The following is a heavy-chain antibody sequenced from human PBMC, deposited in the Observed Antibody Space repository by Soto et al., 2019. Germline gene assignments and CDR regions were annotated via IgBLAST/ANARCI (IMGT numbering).Heavy chain of an antibody. V-gene: IGHV3-21*01. J-gene: IGHJ5*02. D-gene: IGHD2-2*01. CDR3: ARSDCTSTSCYVVWFDP. CDR1: GFSFSNYG. CDR2: ISSSSSYI. Sequence: EVQLVESGGGLVKPGGSLRLSCAASGFSFSNYGMNWVRQAPGKGLEWVSSISSSSSYISYADPVKGRFTISRANPKNSVYLQMNSLRAEDTAVYYCARSDCTSTSCYVVWFDPCRQGTLVTVSS.